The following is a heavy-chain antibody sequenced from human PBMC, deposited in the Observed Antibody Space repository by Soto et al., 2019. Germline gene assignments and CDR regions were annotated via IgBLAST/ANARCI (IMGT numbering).Heavy chain of an antibody. CDR2: VYYTGST. V-gene: IGHV4-59*08. CDR3: ARTVLGPDLLADSFVDYYYYMDV. Sequence: PLEILSLTCTVSGGSIINFYWSWIRQPPGKGLEWIGYVYYTGSTSYNPSLKRRVTFSADSSRGQFSLRLNSVTAADTAVYYCARTVLGPDLLADSFVDYYYYMDVWGRGTTVTVSS. D-gene: IGHD3-9*01. J-gene: IGHJ6*03. CDR1: GGSIINFY.